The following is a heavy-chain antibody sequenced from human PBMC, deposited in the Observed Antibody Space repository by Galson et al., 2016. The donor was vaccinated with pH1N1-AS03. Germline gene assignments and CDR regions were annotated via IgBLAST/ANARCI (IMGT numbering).Heavy chain of an antibody. V-gene: IGHV3-74*03. CDR3: ARAPPRPQIGEDWFNP. CDR2: ISTDGSST. J-gene: IGHJ5*02. Sequence: SLRLACAASGFTFSRYWMHWVRQPPGKGLVWVSRISTDGSSTTYADSVKGRFTVSRDNAKNTLYLQMNGLRAEDTAIYYCARAPPRPQIGEDWFNPWGQGTLVTVSS. CDR1: GFTFSRYW. D-gene: IGHD3-10*01.